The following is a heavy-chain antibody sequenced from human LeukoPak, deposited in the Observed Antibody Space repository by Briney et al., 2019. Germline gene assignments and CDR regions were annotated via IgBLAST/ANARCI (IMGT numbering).Heavy chain of an antibody. V-gene: IGHV1-18*01. J-gene: IGHJ4*02. D-gene: IGHD3-22*01. CDR3: ARGRTYYYDSSGYYYGFDY. Sequence: GASVKVSCKASGYTFTSYGISWVRQAPGQGLEWMGWISAYSGNTNYAQKLQGRVTMTTDTSTSTAYMELRSLRSDDTAVYYCARGRTYYYDSSGYYYGFDYWGQGTLVTVSS. CDR2: ISAYSGNT. CDR1: GYTFTSYG.